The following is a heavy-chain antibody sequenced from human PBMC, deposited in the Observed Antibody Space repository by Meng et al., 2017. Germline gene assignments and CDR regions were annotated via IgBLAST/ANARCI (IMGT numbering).Heavy chain of an antibody. V-gene: IGHV3-7*01. CDR1: GFTFSSYW. CDR3: ARDRYSGLSPDFDY. D-gene: IGHD5-12*01. J-gene: IGHJ4*02. Sequence: ETLSLTCAASGFTFSSYWMSWVRQAPGKGLEWVANIKQDGSEKYYVDSVKGRFTISRDNAKNSLYLQMNSLRAEDTAVYYCARDRYSGLSPDFDYWGQGTLVTVSS. CDR2: IKQDGSEK.